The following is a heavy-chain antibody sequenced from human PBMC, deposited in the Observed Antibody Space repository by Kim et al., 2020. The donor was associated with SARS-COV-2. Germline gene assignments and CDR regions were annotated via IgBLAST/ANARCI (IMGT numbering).Heavy chain of an antibody. J-gene: IGHJ4*02. CDR2: ISDSGGST. CDR1: GFSFSSYA. D-gene: IGHD5-18*01. Sequence: GGSLRLSCAASGFSFSSYAMSWVRQAPGKGLEWVSTISDSGGSTHHADSVKGRFTISRDNSKNTLYLQMNSLRAEDTAVYYCAKGAVSPTDTVMAHWGQGTLVTVSS. V-gene: IGHV3-23*01. CDR3: AKGAVSPTDTVMAH.